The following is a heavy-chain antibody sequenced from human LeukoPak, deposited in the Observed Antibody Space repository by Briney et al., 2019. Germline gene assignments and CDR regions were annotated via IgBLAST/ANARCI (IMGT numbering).Heavy chain of an antibody. Sequence: ASVKVSYKASGYTFTSYGISWVRQAPGQGLEWMGWISAYNGNTNYAQKLQGRVTMTTDTSTSTAYMELRSLRSDGTAVYYCARDEEGCSGGSCYSDYFDYWGQGTLVTVSS. CDR1: GYTFTSYG. CDR3: ARDEEGCSGGSCYSDYFDY. V-gene: IGHV1-18*01. D-gene: IGHD2-15*01. J-gene: IGHJ4*02. CDR2: ISAYNGNT.